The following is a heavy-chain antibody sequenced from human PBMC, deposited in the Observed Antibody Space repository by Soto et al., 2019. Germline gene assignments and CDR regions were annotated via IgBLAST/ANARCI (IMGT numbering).Heavy chain of an antibody. J-gene: IGHJ5*02. CDR2: ISWNSGSI. V-gene: IGHV3-9*01. Sequence: GGSLRLSCAASGFTFDDYAMHWVRQAPGKGLEWVSGISWNSGSIGYADSVKGRFTISRDNAKNSLYLQMNSLRAEDTALYYWAKGGGDIVLVPAAFWFDPWGQGTLVTVSS. D-gene: IGHD2-2*01. CDR3: AKGGGDIVLVPAAFWFDP. CDR1: GFTFDDYA.